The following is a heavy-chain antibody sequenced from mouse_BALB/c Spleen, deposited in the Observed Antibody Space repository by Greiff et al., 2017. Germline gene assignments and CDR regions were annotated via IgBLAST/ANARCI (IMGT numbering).Heavy chain of an antibody. Sequence: VQLKESGGGLVKPGGSLKLSCAASGFTFSSYAMSWVRQSPEKRLEWVAEISSGGSYTYYPDTVTGRFTISRDNAKNTLYLEMSSLRSEDTAMYYCARDEDETGTAWFAYWGQGTLVTVAA. V-gene: IGHV5-9-4*01. CDR1: GFTFSSYA. D-gene: IGHD4-1*01. CDR3: ARDEDETGTAWFAY. CDR2: ISSGGSYT. J-gene: IGHJ3*01.